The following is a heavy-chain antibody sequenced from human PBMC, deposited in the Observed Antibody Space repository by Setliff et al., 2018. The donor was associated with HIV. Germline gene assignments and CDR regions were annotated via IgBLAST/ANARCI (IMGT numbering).Heavy chain of an antibody. J-gene: IGHJ2*01. D-gene: IGHD3-10*01. Sequence: PGESLKISCKGSGYSFTSYWIGWVRQMPGKGLEWMWIIYPGDSDTRYSPSFQGQVTISADKSISTAYLQWSSLKASDTAMYYCARRRLAYDSWSYRGNWFFDLWGRGTLVTVSS. CDR2: IYPGDSDT. V-gene: IGHV5-51*01. CDR1: GYSFTSYW. CDR3: ARRRLAYDSWSYRGNWFFDL.